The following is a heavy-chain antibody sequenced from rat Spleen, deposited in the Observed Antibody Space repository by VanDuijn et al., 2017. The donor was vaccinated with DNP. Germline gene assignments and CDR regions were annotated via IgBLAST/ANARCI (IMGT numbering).Heavy chain of an antibody. CDR1: GFTFSSYW. J-gene: IGHJ2*01. CDR2: INTDGGNT. CDR3: ANYNYYDGTY. V-gene: IGHV5-58*01. Sequence: EVQLVETGGGLVQPGRSLKLSCVASGFTFSSYWMYWIRQAPGKGLEWVASINTDGGNTYYPDSVKGRFTISRDNAENTVYLQMNSLRSEDTATYYCANYNYYDGTYWGQGVMDTVSS. D-gene: IGHD1-12*02.